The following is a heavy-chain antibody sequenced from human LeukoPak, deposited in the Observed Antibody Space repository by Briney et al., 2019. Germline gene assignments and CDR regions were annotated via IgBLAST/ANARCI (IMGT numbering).Heavy chain of an antibody. Sequence: ASVKVSCKASVYTFTSYYMYCVRQAPGQGLEWVGIINPSGGSTSYAQKFQGRVTMTRDTSTSTVYMELSSLRSEDTAVYYCARDKAPNNDFWSGYYGYWGQGALVTVSS. D-gene: IGHD3-3*01. CDR3: ARDKAPNNDFWSGYYGY. V-gene: IGHV1-46*01. J-gene: IGHJ4*02. CDR2: INPSGGST. CDR1: VYTFTSYY.